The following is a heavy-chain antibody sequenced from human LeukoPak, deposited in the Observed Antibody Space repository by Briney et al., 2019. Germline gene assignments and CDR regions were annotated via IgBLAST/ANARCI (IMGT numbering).Heavy chain of an antibody. V-gene: IGHV1-69*13. CDR3: ARAGSWGRGEYYFDY. Sequence: GASVKVSCKASGGTFSSYAISWVRQAPGQGLEWMGGIIPIFGTANYAQKFQGRVTITADESTSTAYMELSSLRSEDTAVYYCARAGSWGRGEYYFDYWGQGTLVTVSS. J-gene: IGHJ4*02. CDR1: GGTFSSYA. D-gene: IGHD3-10*01. CDR2: IIPIFGTA.